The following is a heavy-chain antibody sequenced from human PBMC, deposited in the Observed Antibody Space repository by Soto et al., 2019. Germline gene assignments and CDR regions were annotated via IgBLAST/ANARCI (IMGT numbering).Heavy chain of an antibody. D-gene: IGHD6-13*01. CDR3: ARLLSSYSSSWYYFDS. J-gene: IGHJ4*02. V-gene: IGHV4-59*01. CDR1: GGSISNYY. CDR2: IYYSEST. Sequence: SETLSLTCTVSGGSISNYYWTWIRQPPGKGLEWIGYIYYSESTNYNPSLKSRVTISVDRSNNLLSLRLASMTAADTAVYYCARLLSSYSSSWYYFDSWAPGTLVTVSS.